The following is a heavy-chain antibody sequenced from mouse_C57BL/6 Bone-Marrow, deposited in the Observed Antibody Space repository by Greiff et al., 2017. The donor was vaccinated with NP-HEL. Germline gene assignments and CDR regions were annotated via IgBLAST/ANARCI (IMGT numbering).Heavy chain of an antibody. CDR1: GYTFTSYG. CDR3: ARDLITTVVDYFDY. CDR2: IYPRSGNT. D-gene: IGHD1-1*01. V-gene: IGHV1-81*01. J-gene: IGHJ2*01. Sequence: VQLQQSGAELARPGASVKLSCKASGYTFTSYGISWVKQRPGQGLEWIGEIYPRSGNTYYNEKFKGKATLTADKSSSTAYMELRSLTSEDSAVYFCARDLITTVVDYFDYWGQGTTLTVSS.